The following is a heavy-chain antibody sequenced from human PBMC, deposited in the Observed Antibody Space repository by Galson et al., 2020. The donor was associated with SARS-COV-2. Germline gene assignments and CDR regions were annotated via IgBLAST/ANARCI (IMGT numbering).Heavy chain of an antibody. CDR3: AREYASQSRVPAAWNWFDP. D-gene: IGHD2-2*01. Sequence: GESLKISCKASGYPFTSSAINWVRQAPGQGLEWMGWINTYNDNTNYAQKLQGRVTMTTDTSTSTAYMELKSLRSDDTAVYYCAREYASQSRVPAAWNWFDPWGQGTLVTVSS. CDR2: INTYNDNT. V-gene: IGHV1-18*01. J-gene: IGHJ5*02. CDR1: GYPFTSSA.